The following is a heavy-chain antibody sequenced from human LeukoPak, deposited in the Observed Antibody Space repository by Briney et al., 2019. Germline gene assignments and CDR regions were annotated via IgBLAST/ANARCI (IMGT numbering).Heavy chain of an antibody. CDR2: IYPSDSDT. J-gene: IGHJ4*02. CDR1: GYSFTTNW. D-gene: IGHD6-19*01. V-gene: IGHV5-51*01. Sequence: GEPLKISCKGSGYSFTTNWIGWVRQMPGKGLGWMGIIYPSDSDTRYSPSFQGQVTISADKSINTAYLQRSSLKASDTAIYYCARRGGGWHDYWGQGTLVTVSS. CDR3: ARRGGGWHDY.